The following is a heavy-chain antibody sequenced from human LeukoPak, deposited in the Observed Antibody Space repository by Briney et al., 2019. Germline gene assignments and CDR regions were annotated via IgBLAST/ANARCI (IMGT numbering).Heavy chain of an antibody. CDR1: GFTLRSYG. J-gene: IGHJ4*02. V-gene: IGHV3-30*18. Sequence: GGSLRLSCAASGFTLRSYGMHWVRQAPGKGLEWVAVISYDGSNKYYADSVKGRFTISRDSSKNTLYLQMNSLRADDTAVYYCANMEWELPSDYWGQGTLVTVSS. CDR3: ANMEWELPSDY. CDR2: ISYDGSNK. D-gene: IGHD1-26*01.